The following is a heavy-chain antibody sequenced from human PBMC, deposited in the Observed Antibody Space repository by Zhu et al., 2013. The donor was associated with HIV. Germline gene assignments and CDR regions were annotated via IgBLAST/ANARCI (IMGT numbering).Heavy chain of an antibody. CDR3: VRGGYRWAFDI. V-gene: IGHV1-8*01. CDR1: GYTFGSYE. J-gene: IGHJ3*02. CDR2: MNPNSGNR. D-gene: IGHD2-8*02. Sequence: QAQLVQSGAEVKKPGASVKVSCKSSGYTFGSYEINWLRQATGQGPEWIGWMNPNSGNRDYAQKFKGRVSITMTSSISTVYMEVSSLRSDDTAVYYCVRGGYRWAFDIWGQGTVVIVSS.